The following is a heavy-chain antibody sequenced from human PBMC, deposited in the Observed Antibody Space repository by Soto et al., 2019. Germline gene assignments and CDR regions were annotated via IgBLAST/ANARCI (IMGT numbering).Heavy chain of an antibody. CDR1: GGSISSGDYY. J-gene: IGHJ5*02. CDR3: ARVVHYDILTGLNWFDP. Sequence: PSETLSLTCTVSGGSISSGDYYWSWIRQPPGKGLEWIGYIYYSGSTYYNPSLKSRVTISVDTSKNQFSLKLSSVTAADTAVYYCARVVHYDILTGLNWFDPWGQGTLVTVSS. V-gene: IGHV4-30-4*01. D-gene: IGHD3-9*01. CDR2: IYYSGST.